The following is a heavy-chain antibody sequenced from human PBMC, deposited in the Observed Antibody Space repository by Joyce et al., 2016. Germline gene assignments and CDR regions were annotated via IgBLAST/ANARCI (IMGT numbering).Heavy chain of an antibody. Sequence: EVQLVQSGAEVKKPGESLKISCKGSGYRFTSYWVAWVRQMPGKGLEWMGSIYPGDSDTRYSPSFRGQVTISADKSITTAYLQWSSLKASDTAMYYCARTYFYDSAIKRTHSNPYMDVWGKGTTVTVSS. J-gene: IGHJ6*03. V-gene: IGHV5-51*01. CDR1: GYRFTSYW. CDR2: IYPGDSDT. CDR3: ARTYFYDSAIKRTHSNPYMDV. D-gene: IGHD3-10*01.